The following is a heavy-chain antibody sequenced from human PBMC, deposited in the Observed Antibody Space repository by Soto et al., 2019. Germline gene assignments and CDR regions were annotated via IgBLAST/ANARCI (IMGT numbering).Heavy chain of an antibody. V-gene: IGHV4-59*01. J-gene: IGHJ4*02. CDR2: IYYLGST. CDR1: GGSMSEYF. D-gene: IGHD3-10*01. Sequence: LYLTCSVSGGSMSEYFWSWIRQSPGKGLEWIGYIYYLGSTDYNPSLKSRVTISVDTSKRQFSLRLTSVTAADTAVYYCVRDGYDGPGSPYPHDWRPGTQVIV. CDR3: VRDGYDGPGSPYPHD.